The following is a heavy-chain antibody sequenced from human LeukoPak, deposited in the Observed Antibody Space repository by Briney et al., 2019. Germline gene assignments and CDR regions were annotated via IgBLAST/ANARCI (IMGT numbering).Heavy chain of an antibody. CDR2: IRSDGSNK. CDR3: AKDDYDILTGYYIGDY. J-gene: IGHJ4*02. CDR1: GFTFSSYS. D-gene: IGHD3-9*01. Sequence: GGSLRLSCAASGFTFSSYSMNWVRQAPGKGLEWVAFIRSDGSNKYYADCVKGRFTISRDKSKNTLYLQMNSLRAEDTAVYYCAKDDYDILTGYYIGDYWGQGTLVTVSS. V-gene: IGHV3-30*02.